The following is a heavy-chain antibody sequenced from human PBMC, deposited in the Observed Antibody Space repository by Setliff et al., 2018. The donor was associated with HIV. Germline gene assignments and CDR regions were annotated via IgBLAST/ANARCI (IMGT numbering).Heavy chain of an antibody. Sequence: PSETLSLTCSVSWESKINHDWGWIRQSPGRGLEWIGSMFRGGGRQFQPSLKTRITISVDTSKNHLSLKVSSLTAADTAVYYCARAPYYDYRGLAVYYFDYWGQGSLVTVSS. J-gene: IGHJ4*02. D-gene: IGHD3-22*01. V-gene: IGHV4-59*11. CDR1: WESKINHD. CDR2: MFRGGGR. CDR3: ARAPYYDYRGLAVYYFDY.